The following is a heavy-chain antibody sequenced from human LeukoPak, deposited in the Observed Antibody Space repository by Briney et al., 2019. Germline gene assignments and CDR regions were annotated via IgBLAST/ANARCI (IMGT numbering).Heavy chain of an antibody. CDR1: GGSFSGYY. CDR2: INHSGST. D-gene: IGHD3-22*01. CDR3: ASRTYDSSGYYLDY. V-gene: IGHV4-34*01. J-gene: IGHJ4*02. Sequence: SSETLSLTCAVYGGSFSGYYWSWIRQPPEKGLEWIGEINHSGSTNYNPSLKSRVTISVDTSKNQFSLKLSSVTAADTAVYYCASRTYDSSGYYLDYWGQGTLVTVSS.